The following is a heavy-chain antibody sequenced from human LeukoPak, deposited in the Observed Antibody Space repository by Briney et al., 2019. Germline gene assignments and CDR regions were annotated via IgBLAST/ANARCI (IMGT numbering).Heavy chain of an antibody. CDR2: IYYSGDT. J-gene: IGHJ5*02. CDR3: VRGPYGASISKWFDP. CDR1: GGSINNYS. Sequence: SETLSLTCAVSGGSINNYSWSWIRQSPGGGLEWIGYIYYSGDTAYNPSLRSRVTMSVDTSKNQLSLQLSSMTTADTAVYYCVRGPYGASISKWFDPWGQGTQVIVSP. D-gene: IGHD4/OR15-4a*01. V-gene: IGHV4-59*01.